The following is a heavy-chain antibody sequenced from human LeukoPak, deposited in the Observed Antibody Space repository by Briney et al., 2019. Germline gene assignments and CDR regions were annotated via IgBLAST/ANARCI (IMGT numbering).Heavy chain of an antibody. CDR3: ARFSQYSDSTYHDLDY. V-gene: IGHV4-61*02. CDR1: GGSISSGSYY. D-gene: IGHD3-22*01. CDR2: IYTSGST. Sequence: KPSQTLSLTCTVSGGSISSGSYYWSWIRQPAGKGLEWIGRIYTSGSTNYNPSLKSRVTISVDTSKNQFSLRLTSVTAADTAVYYCARFSQYSDSTYHDLDYWGQGTLVSVSS. J-gene: IGHJ4*02.